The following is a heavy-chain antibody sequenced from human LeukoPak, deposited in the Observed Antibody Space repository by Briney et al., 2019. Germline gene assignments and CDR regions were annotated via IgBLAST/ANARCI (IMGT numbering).Heavy chain of an antibody. CDR3: ARGRVKMTTTTAYYGMDV. D-gene: IGHD5-24*01. CDR2: ISYDGTNK. J-gene: IGHJ6*02. Sequence: GGSLRLSCAASGFTFRTYSMHCVRHAPGKGLERVALISYDGTNKNYADSVKGRFTISGDNYKNTLYLQMNSLNTEDTAVYYCARGRVKMTTTTAYYGMDVWGQGTTVTVSS. CDR1: GFTFRTYS. V-gene: IGHV3-30*04.